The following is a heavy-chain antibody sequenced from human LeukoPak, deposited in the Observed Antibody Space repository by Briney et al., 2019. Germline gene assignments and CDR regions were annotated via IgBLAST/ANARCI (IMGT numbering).Heavy chain of an antibody. Sequence: GGSPRLSCAASGFTLSSYAMSWVRQAPGKGLEWVSAISGSGGSTYYADSVKGRFTISRDNSKNTLYLQMNSLRAEDTAVYYCSSEQWLVLRGYYYYYGMDVWGQGTTVTVSS. CDR1: GFTLSSYA. CDR2: ISGSGGST. D-gene: IGHD6-19*01. V-gene: IGHV3-23*01. CDR3: SSEQWLVLRGYYYYYGMDV. J-gene: IGHJ6*02.